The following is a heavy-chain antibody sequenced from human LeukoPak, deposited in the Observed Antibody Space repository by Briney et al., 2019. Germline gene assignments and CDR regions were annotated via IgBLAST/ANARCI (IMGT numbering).Heavy chain of an antibody. V-gene: IGHV4-4*07. CDR2: VHTSGST. CDR1: GGSISGSY. Sequence: PSETLSLTCTVSGGSISGSYWSWIRQPAGKGLEWIGRVHTSGSTNYNPSLKSRVSMSVDTSKNQFSLKLSSVTAADTAVYYCARAETGTTIGAHYYYYMDVWGKGTTVTVSS. CDR3: ARAETGTTIGAHYYYYMDV. J-gene: IGHJ6*03. D-gene: IGHD1-7*01.